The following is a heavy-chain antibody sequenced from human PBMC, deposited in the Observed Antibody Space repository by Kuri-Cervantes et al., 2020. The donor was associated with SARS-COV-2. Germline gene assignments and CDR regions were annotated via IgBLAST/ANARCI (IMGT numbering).Heavy chain of an antibody. CDR3: VRDFDY. Sequence: ASVKVSCKASGGTFSSYAISWVRQAPGQGLEWMGIINPSGGSTTYAQKFQGRITMTRDTSTSTVYMELSSLGSEDTAIYYCVRDFDYWGQGTLVTVSS. V-gene: IGHV1-46*01. CDR1: GGTFSSYA. J-gene: IGHJ4*02. CDR2: INPSGGST.